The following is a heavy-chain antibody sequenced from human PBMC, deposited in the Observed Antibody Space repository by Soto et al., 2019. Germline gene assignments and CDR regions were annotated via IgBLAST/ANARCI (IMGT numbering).Heavy chain of an antibody. D-gene: IGHD3-16*01. Sequence: QVQLVHSAAEVKKPGSSVKVSCKASGGTFSSYTISWVRQAPGQGLEWMGRIIPIHGIANYAQKFQGRVTITADKSTSTAYMELSSLRSEDTAVYYCASIAGLMGMDVWGQGTTVTVSS. V-gene: IGHV1-69*02. CDR2: IIPIHGIA. CDR1: GGTFSSYT. J-gene: IGHJ6*02. CDR3: ASIAGLMGMDV.